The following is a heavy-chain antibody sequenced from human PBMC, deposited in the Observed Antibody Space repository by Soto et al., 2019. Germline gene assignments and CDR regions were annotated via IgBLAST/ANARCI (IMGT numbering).Heavy chain of an antibody. Sequence: VRLLESGGGLVQPGGSLRLSCVASGFTVSTSDMNWVRQAPGKGLEWVSGSCNGGGAASYADVVKGRFTLSEDNSENRLYLQMNNLIVEYTAMYHCVKGVFGNGGPDWGQGTLVTVSS. J-gene: IGHJ4*02. D-gene: IGHD3-16*01. CDR2: SCNGGGAA. V-gene: IGHV3-23*01. CDR1: GFTVSTSD. CDR3: VKGVFGNGGPD.